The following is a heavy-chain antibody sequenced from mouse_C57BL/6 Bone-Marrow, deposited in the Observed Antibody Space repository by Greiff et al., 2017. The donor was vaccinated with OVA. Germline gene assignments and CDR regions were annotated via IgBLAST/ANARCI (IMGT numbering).Heavy chain of an antibody. CDR1: GFSLTSYG. V-gene: IGHV2-6*03. CDR3: ASYGYSYYDAMDY. CDR2: IWRDGRT. D-gene: IGHD2-2*01. J-gene: IGHJ4*01. Sequence: QVQLQQSGPGLVAPSQSLSITCTVSGFSLTSYGVHWVRQPPGKGLEWLVVIWRDGRTPYTSALKSRLSISKDNSKSQVFLKMNSLQTDDTAMYYCASYGYSYYDAMDYWGQGTSVTVAS.